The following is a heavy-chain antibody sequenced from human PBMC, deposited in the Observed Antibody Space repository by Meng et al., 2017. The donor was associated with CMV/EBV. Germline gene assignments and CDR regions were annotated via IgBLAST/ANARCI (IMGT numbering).Heavy chain of an antibody. CDR1: GYTFTSYD. CDR2: MNPNSGNT. Sequence: ASVKVSCKASGYTFTSYDINWVRQATGQGLEWMGWMNPNSGNTGYAQKFQGRVTITRNTSISTAYMELSRLRSDDTAVYYCARVNQVRIAAAGIGYWGQGTLVTVSS. V-gene: IGHV1-8*03. CDR3: ARVNQVRIAAAGIGY. D-gene: IGHD6-13*01. J-gene: IGHJ4*02.